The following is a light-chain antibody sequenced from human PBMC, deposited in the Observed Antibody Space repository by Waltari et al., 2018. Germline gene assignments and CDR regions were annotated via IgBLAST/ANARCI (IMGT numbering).Light chain of an antibody. V-gene: IGLV3-19*01. J-gene: IGLJ2*01. CDR2: GQN. CDR1: TLRTYY. CDR3: HSRDSSGDVL. Sequence: SSELTQAPAVSVALRQTVRITCKGATLRTYYVSWFQQKPGQAPALVIYGQNNRPSGIPDRFSASSSGSTASLTIIGAQAEDEADYYCHSRDSSGDVLIGGGTKLTVL.